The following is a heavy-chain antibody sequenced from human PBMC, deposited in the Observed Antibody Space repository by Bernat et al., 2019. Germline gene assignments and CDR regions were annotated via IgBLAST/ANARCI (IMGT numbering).Heavy chain of an antibody. V-gene: IGHV3-21*04. J-gene: IGHJ4*02. Sequence: EVQLVESGGGLVKPGGSLRLSCAASGFTFSSYSMNWVRQAPGKGLEWVSSISSSSSYIYYADSVKGRFTISRDNAKNSLYLQMNSLRAEDTAVYYCARDSSSSGKGNDYWGQGTLVTVSS. CDR2: ISSSSSYI. CDR3: ARDSSSSGKGNDY. CDR1: GFTFSSYS. D-gene: IGHD6-6*01.